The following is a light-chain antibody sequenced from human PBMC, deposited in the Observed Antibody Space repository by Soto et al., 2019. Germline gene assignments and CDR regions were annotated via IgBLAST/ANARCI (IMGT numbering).Light chain of an antibody. V-gene: IGKV1-39*01. CDR1: QSISSY. J-gene: IGKJ2*01. Sequence: DIQMTQSPSSLSASVGDRVTITCRASQSISSYLNWYQQKPGKAPKLLIYAASSLQSGVRSRFSGSGSGTDFTHTISSLQPEDFATYYCQQSYSTPPYTFGQGTKLEIK. CDR2: AAS. CDR3: QQSYSTPPYT.